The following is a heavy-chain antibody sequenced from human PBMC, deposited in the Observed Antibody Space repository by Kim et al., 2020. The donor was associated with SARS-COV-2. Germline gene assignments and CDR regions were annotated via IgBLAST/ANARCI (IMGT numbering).Heavy chain of an antibody. Sequence: TSNPALKSRVTISVDTSKNQFSLKLSSVTAADTAVYYCARRVGATLIDYWGQGTLVTVSS. V-gene: IGHV4-34*01. J-gene: IGHJ4*02. D-gene: IGHD1-26*01. CDR3: ARRVGATLIDY.